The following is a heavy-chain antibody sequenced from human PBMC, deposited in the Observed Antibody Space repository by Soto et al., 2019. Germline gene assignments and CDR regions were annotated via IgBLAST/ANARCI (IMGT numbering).Heavy chain of an antibody. J-gene: IGHJ4*02. D-gene: IGHD6-19*01. CDR3: AKDRIALAGRPPDY. V-gene: IGHV3-23*01. CDR2: ISGSGGST. Sequence: EVQLLESGGGLVQPGGSLRLSCAASGFTFSSYAMSWVRQAPGMGLEWVSGISGSGGSTYYADSVEGRFTISRDNSKKTLYLQMNSLRAEDTAVYYCAKDRIALAGRPPDYWGQGTLVTVSS. CDR1: GFTFSSYA.